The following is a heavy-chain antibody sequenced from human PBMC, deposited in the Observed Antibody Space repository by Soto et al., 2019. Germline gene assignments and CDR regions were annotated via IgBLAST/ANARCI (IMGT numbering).Heavy chain of an antibody. CDR1: GGTFSSYA. J-gene: IGHJ4*02. CDR3: AWGEESNYERCYLDY. D-gene: IGHD1-26*01. CDR2: IIPIFGTA. Sequence: QVQLVQSGAEVKKPGSSVKVSCKASGGTFSSYAISWVRQAPGQGLEWMGGIIPIFGTANYAQKFQGRGTITAAESTSTADMGRRSPGSEDTAAYYWAWGEESNYERCYLDYLGQGTLVTVSS. V-gene: IGHV1-69*12.